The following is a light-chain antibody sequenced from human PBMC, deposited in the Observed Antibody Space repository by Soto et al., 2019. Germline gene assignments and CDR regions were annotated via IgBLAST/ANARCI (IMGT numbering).Light chain of an antibody. J-gene: IGKJ3*01. CDR1: QSVSTSY. CDR3: QQYGSSPPFS. CDR2: GAS. V-gene: IGKV3-20*01. Sequence: EIVLTQSPGTLSLSPGERATLSCRASQSVSTSYLAWYQHKPVPAPRLLIYGASSRATGIPDRFSGSGSGTDFTLTISRLEPEDFAVYYCQQYGSSPPFSFGPGTKVDIK.